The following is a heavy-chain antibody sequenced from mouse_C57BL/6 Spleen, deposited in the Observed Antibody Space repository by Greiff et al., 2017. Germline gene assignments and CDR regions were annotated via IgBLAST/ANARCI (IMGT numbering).Heavy chain of an antibody. D-gene: IGHD2-2*01. V-gene: IGHV5-6*01. CDR1: GFTFSSYG. CDR2: ISSGGSYT. Sequence: EVKLMESGGDLVKPGGSLKLSCAASGFTFSSYGMSWVRQTPDKRLEWVATISSGGSYTYYPDSVKGRFTISRDNAKNTLYLQMSSLKSEDTAMYYGERQPQMVTGGFAYWGQGTLGTVS. J-gene: IGHJ3*01. CDR3: ERQPQMVTGGFAY.